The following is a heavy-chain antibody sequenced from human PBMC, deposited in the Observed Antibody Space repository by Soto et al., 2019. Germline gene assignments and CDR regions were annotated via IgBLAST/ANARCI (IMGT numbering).Heavy chain of an antibody. CDR1: GFTFSNYV. D-gene: IGHD3-10*01. Sequence: EVQLLESGGGLVQPGGSLRISCAASGFTFSNYVMTWVREAPGRVLEWVSGISASGGSTYYADSVKGRFTISRDNSNGMLFLQMHGLGGEDTALYYCAKASYGSGSYRVDYWGQGTLVTVSS. CDR3: AKASYGSGSYRVDY. CDR2: ISASGGST. V-gene: IGHV3-23*01. J-gene: IGHJ4*02.